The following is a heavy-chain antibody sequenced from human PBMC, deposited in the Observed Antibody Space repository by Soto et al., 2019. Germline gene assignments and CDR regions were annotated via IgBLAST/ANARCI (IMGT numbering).Heavy chain of an antibody. CDR1: GFTFSSYA. J-gene: IGHJ4*02. Sequence: GGSLRLSCAASGFTFSSYAMHWVRQAPGKGLEWVAVISYDGSNKYYADSVKGRFTISRDNSKNTLYLQMNSLRAEDTAVYYCARDREGGYSYGCRVDYWGQGTLVTVSS. CDR2: ISYDGSNK. CDR3: ARDREGGYSYGCRVDY. V-gene: IGHV3-30-3*01. D-gene: IGHD5-18*01.